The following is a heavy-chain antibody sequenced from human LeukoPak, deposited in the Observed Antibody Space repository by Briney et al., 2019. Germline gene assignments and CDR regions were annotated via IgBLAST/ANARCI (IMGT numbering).Heavy chain of an antibody. Sequence: LEWIGEINHSGSTNYNPSLKSRFTISVDTSKNQFSLKLSSVTAADTAVYYCARGSGTALDYWGQGTLVTVSS. CDR2: INHSGST. V-gene: IGHV4-34*01. J-gene: IGHJ4*02. CDR3: ARGSGTALDY. D-gene: IGHD3-10*01.